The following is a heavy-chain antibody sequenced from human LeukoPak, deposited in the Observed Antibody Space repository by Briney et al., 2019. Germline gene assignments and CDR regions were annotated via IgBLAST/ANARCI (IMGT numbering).Heavy chain of an antibody. CDR3: ARDAGGGSYRFDY. Sequence: SETLSLTCAVYGGSFSGYYWSWIRQPPGKGLEWIGEINHSGSTNYNPSLKSRVTISVDTSKNQFSLKLSSVTAADTAVYYCARDAGGGSYRFDYWGQGTLVTVSS. J-gene: IGHJ4*02. CDR2: INHSGST. D-gene: IGHD1-26*01. V-gene: IGHV4-34*01. CDR1: GGSFSGYY.